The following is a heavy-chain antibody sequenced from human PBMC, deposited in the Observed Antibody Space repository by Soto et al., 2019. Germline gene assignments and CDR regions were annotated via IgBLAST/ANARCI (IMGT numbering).Heavy chain of an antibody. CDR2: IYWHDDK. CDR3: AHKLYSYGFR. CDR1: GFSLSTSGVS. Sequence: QITLKESGPTLVKPTQTLTLTCTFSGFSLSTSGVSVGWIRQPPGKALEWLALIYWHDDKRYSPSLKSGLTTTXDTSKNQVFLTMTNMDPVDTATYSCAHKLYSYGFRWGQGTLVTVSS. V-gene: IGHV2-5*01. D-gene: IGHD5-18*01. J-gene: IGHJ4*02.